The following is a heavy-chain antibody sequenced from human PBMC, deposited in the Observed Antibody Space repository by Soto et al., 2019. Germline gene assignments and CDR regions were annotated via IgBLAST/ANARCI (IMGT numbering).Heavy chain of an antibody. Sequence: PGGSLRLSCAASGFTFSSYGMHWVRQAPGKGLEWVAVISYDGSNKYYADSVKGRFTISRDNSKNTLYLQMNSLRAEDTAVYYCAKDQALGITMVRGVIPGIYYYYGMDVWGQGTTVTV. J-gene: IGHJ6*02. CDR2: ISYDGSNK. D-gene: IGHD3-10*01. CDR1: GFTFSSYG. CDR3: AKDQALGITMVRGVIPGIYYYYGMDV. V-gene: IGHV3-30*18.